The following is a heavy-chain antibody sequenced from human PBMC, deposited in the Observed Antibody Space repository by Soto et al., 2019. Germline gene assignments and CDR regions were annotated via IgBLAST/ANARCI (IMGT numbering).Heavy chain of an antibody. J-gene: IGHJ4*02. Sequence: ASVQVSRKVSGYTLPELFMHWVRPAPGRGRAGMGGCDPEDGETIYAQKFQGRVTMTEDTSTDTAYMEPNILRSEDTAGYYFATRRSGYIRYFGYWGQGTLVTVSS. V-gene: IGHV1-24*01. CDR3: ATRRSGYIRYFGY. D-gene: IGHD3-22*01. CDR2: CDPEDGET. CDR1: GYTLPELF.